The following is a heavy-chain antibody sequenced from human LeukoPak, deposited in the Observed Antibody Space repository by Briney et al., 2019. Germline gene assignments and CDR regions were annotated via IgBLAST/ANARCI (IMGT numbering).Heavy chain of an antibody. CDR3: ARNENMVRGVRVEYYYYMDV. D-gene: IGHD3-10*01. J-gene: IGHJ6*03. V-gene: IGHV1-2*02. Sequence: ASVKVSCKASGYTFTGYYMHWVRQAPGQGLEWMGWINPNSGGTNYAQKFQGRVTTTRDTSISTASMELSRLRSDDTAVYYCARNENMVRGVRVEYYYYMDVWGKGTTVTVSS. CDR1: GYTFTGYY. CDR2: INPNSGGT.